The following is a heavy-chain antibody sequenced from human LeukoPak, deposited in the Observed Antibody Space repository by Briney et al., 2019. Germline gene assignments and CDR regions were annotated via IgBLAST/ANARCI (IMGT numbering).Heavy chain of an antibody. D-gene: IGHD1-26*01. CDR3: ARRGAGPRAVAFDI. CDR2: IYHSGST. Sequence: PSETLSLTCAVSGGSISSSNWWSWVRQPPGKGLEWIGEIYHSGSTNYNPSLKSRVTISVDTSKNQFSLWLSSVTAADTAVYYCARRGAGPRAVAFDIWGQGTMVTVSS. V-gene: IGHV4-4*02. CDR1: GGSISSSNW. J-gene: IGHJ3*02.